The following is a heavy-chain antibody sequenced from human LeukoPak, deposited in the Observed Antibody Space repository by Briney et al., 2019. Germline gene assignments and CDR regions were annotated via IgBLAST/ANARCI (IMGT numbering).Heavy chain of an antibody. CDR1: GCSISGYY. D-gene: IGHD6-25*01. Sequence: SETLSLTCPVSGCSISGYYCSWIRQPAGKGLEWIGRMSTSGNSNYIPSLVSRVTMSVDTSKNQFSLNLSSVTAADPAVYYCARESGSMRWFDPWGQGTLVTVSS. J-gene: IGHJ5*02. CDR2: MSTSGNS. V-gene: IGHV4-4*07. CDR3: ARESGSMRWFDP.